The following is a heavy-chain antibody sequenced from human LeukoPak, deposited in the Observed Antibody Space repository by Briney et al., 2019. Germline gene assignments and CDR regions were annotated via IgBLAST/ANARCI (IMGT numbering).Heavy chain of an antibody. V-gene: IGHV4-34*01. D-gene: IGHD2-2*01. CDR3: ARGRGWYQLLLAYYFDY. CDR2: INHSGST. Sequence: SETLSPTCAVYGGSFSGYYWSWIRQPPGKGLEWIGEINHSGSTNYNPSLKSRVTISVDTSKNQFSLKLSSVTAADTAVYYCARGRGWYQLLLAYYFDYWGQGTLVTVSS. CDR1: GGSFSGYY. J-gene: IGHJ4*02.